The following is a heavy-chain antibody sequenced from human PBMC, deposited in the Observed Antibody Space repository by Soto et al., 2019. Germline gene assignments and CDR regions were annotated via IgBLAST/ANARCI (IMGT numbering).Heavy chain of an antibody. CDR3: AREDRMVRRALDV. Sequence: TXPCGPSAFSLSQHYISWVRQAPGKCLELLAYINARSTTVNYAVSVKGRFIVPMDKTMMSPFLQMDRLRAVDSAVYHCAREDRMVRRALDVWGQGTTVTV. V-gene: IGHV3-11*01. J-gene: IGHJ6*02. CDR2: INARSTTV. CDR1: AFSLSQHY. D-gene: IGHD3-10*01.